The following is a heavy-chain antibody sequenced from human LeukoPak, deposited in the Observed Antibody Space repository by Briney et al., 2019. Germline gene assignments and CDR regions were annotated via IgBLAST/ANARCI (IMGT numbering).Heavy chain of an antibody. CDR2: ISAYNGNT. Sequence: ASVKVSCKASGGTFSSYAISWVRQAPGQGLEWMGGISAYNGNTNYAQKLQGRVTMTTDTSTSTAYMELRSLRSDDTAVYYCARAGDSSGFDYWGQGTLVTVSS. V-gene: IGHV1-18*01. CDR3: ARAGDSSGFDY. J-gene: IGHJ4*02. CDR1: GGTFSSYA. D-gene: IGHD3-22*01.